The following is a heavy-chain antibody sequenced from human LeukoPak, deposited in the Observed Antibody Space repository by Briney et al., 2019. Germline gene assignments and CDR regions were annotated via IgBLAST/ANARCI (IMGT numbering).Heavy chain of an antibody. CDR1: GYTFTGYY. J-gene: IGHJ4*02. CDR2: INPNSGGT. D-gene: IGHD2-15*01. Sequence: ASVKVSCKASGYTFTGYYMHWVRQAPGQGLEWMGWINPNSGGTNYARKFQGRVTMTRDTSISTAYMELSRLRSDDTAVYYCARVYCGGGSCLVDYWGQGTLVTVSS. V-gene: IGHV1-2*02. CDR3: ARVYCGGGSCLVDY.